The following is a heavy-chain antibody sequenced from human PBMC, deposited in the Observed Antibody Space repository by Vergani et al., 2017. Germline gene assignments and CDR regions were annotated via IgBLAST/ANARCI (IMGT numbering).Heavy chain of an antibody. D-gene: IGHD6-19*01. V-gene: IGHV3-21*04. CDR3: ARILDSSGWPHDAFDI. CDR2: ISSSSSYI. Sequence: EVQLVESGGGLVKPGGSLRLSCAASGFTFSSYSMNWVRQAPGKGLEWVSSISSSSSYIYYADSVKGRFTISRDNAKNSLYLQMNSLRAEDTAVYYCARILDSSGWPHDAFDIWGQGTMVTVSS. CDR1: GFTFSSYS. J-gene: IGHJ3*02.